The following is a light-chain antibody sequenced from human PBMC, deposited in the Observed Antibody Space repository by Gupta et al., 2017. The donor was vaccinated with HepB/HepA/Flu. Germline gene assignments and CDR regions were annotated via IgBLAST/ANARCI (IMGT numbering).Light chain of an antibody. V-gene: IGKV4-1*01. J-gene: IGKJ4*01. CDR2: WAS. CDR1: QSILYNSNNKNY. Sequence: DIVMTQSPDSLAVSLGERATFNCKSSQSILYNSNNKNYLALYQQKPGQPPKLLIYWASTRESGVPDRFSGSGSGTDFTLTISNLQADDVAVYYCQQYYSTPLTFGGGTKVEIK. CDR3: QQYYSTPLT.